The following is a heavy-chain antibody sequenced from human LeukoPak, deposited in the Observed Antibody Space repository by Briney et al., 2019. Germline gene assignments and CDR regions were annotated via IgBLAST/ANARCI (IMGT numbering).Heavy chain of an antibody. D-gene: IGHD2-21*02. Sequence: PGGSLRLSCAASGFTFSSYDMHWVRQATGKGLEWVSAIGTAGDTYYPGSEKGRFTISRENAKNSLYLQMNSLRAGDTAVYYCARGGLAYCGGDCYSQAFDIWGQGTMVTVSS. CDR2: IGTAGDT. V-gene: IGHV3-13*04. CDR3: ARGGLAYCGGDCYSQAFDI. J-gene: IGHJ3*02. CDR1: GFTFSSYD.